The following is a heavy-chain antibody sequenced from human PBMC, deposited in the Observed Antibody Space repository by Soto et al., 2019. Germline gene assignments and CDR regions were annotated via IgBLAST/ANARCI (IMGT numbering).Heavy chain of an antibody. Sequence: QVQLVQSGAVVREPGASVKVSCKASGYTFSTYIIHWVRQAPGQSLEWIGWMNAGNGNTKYSPKFQGRVTLTRDTSATTAYMELTSLASEDTAVYYCARGAMVRGPHFDYWGQGTLVTVSS. J-gene: IGHJ4*02. V-gene: IGHV1-3*01. D-gene: IGHD3-10*01. CDR2: MNAGNGNT. CDR1: GYTFSTYI. CDR3: ARGAMVRGPHFDY.